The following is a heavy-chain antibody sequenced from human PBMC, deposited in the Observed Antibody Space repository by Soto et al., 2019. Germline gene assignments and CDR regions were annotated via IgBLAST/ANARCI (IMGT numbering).Heavy chain of an antibody. CDR2: ISSSSSYT. Sequence: GGSMRLSCSASGFTFSDYYMSWIRQAPGKGLEWVSYISSSSSYTNYADSVKGRFTISRDNAKNSLYLQMNSLRAEDTAVYYCARDADILTGSDAFDIWGQGTMVTVSS. V-gene: IGHV3-11*05. J-gene: IGHJ3*02. CDR1: GFTFSDYY. CDR3: ARDADILTGSDAFDI. D-gene: IGHD3-9*01.